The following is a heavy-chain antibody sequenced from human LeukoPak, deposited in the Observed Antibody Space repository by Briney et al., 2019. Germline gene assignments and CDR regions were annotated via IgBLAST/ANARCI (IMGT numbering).Heavy chain of an antibody. J-gene: IGHJ4*02. Sequence: GGSLRLPCAASGFTFSSYTMSWVRQAPGKGLEWVSVIAYSGGSTYYADSVKGRFTISRDNSKNTLYLQMNSLRAEDTAVYYCAKDLRQWTHALLFDCWGQGTLVTVSS. CDR2: IAYSGGST. V-gene: IGHV3-23*01. D-gene: IGHD3-16*01. CDR1: GFTFSSYT. CDR3: AKDLRQWTHALLFDC.